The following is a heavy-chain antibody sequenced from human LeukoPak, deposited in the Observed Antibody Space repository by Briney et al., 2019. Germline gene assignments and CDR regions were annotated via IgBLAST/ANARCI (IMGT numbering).Heavy chain of an antibody. D-gene: IGHD6-13*01. CDR1: GGSISSYY. J-gene: IGHJ5*02. Sequence: SETLSLTCTVSGGSISSYYWSWIRQPPGKGLEWIGYIYYSGSTNYNPSLKSRVTISVDTSKNQFSLKLSSVTAADTAVYYCARAGSSSWYNWFDPWGQGTLVTVSS. CDR2: IYYSGST. CDR3: ARAGSSSWYNWFDP. V-gene: IGHV4-59*01.